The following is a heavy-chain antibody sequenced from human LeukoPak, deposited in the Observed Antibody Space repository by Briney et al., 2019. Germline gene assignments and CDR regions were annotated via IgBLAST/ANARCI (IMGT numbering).Heavy chain of an antibody. CDR3: ARHMDKNKGYYSGSTLYDAFDI. D-gene: IGHD2-15*01. CDR1: GYSITNYW. J-gene: IGHJ3*02. CDR2: IYPGDSDI. V-gene: IGHV5-51*01. Sequence: GESLQISCKGSGYSITNYWIGWVRHMPGRGLEWMGFIYPGDSDIRYSPSFQGQVTLSADKSINTAYLQWSSLKASDTAMYSCARHMDKNKGYYSGSTLYDAFDIWGQGTTVTVSS.